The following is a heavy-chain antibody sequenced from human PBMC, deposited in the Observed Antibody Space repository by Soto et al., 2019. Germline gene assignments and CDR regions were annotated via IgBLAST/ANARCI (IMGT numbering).Heavy chain of an antibody. CDR1: GYIFVNYG. CDR2: ISPYTGNT. CDR3: AMVDNYVTPTPQDV. D-gene: IGHD3-16*01. Sequence: QVQLVQSGDEVKKPGASVKVSCKASGYIFVNYGIAWVRQAPGQGLEWLGWISPYTGNTHYASKVQGRLTPTTDTPTSTAVMGLGSLTSAATAVYYCAMVDNYVTPTPQDVWGQGTTVTVSS. J-gene: IGHJ6*02. V-gene: IGHV1-18*01.